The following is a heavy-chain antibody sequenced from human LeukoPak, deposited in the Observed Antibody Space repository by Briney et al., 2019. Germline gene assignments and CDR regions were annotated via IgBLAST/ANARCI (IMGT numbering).Heavy chain of an antibody. CDR1: GFTFSSYG. D-gene: IGHD3-3*01. Sequence: PGGSLRLSCAASGFTFSSYGMHWVRQAPGKGLEWVAVISYDGSNKYYADSVKGRFTISRDNSKNTLYLQMNSLRAEDTAEYYCAKGPLGFWSGYYPDYWGQGTLVTVSS. V-gene: IGHV3-30*18. J-gene: IGHJ4*02. CDR3: AKGPLGFWSGYYPDY. CDR2: ISYDGSNK.